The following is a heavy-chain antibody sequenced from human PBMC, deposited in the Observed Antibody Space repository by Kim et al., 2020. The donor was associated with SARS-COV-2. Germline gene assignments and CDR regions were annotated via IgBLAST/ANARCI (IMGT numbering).Heavy chain of an antibody. CDR1: GFTFETYW. CDR2: IKPDGSDK. Sequence: GGSQRLSCTASGFTFETYWMSWVRQAPGKGLEWVASIKPDGSDKFYVDSAKGRFTISRDNARNSLFLQMNSLRPEDTAVYFCAIAVNFDYWGQGTLLTVS. J-gene: IGHJ4*02. CDR3: AIAVNFDY. V-gene: IGHV3-7*01.